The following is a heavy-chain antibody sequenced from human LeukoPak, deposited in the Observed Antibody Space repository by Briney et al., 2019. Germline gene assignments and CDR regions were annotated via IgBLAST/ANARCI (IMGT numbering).Heavy chain of an antibody. Sequence: GGSLRLSCAASGFTFSDYYMSWIRQAPGKGLEWVSYISSSSSTIYYADSVKGRFTISRDNAKNSLYLQMNSLRAEDTAVYYCASGPYTGYYYMDVWGKGTTVTVSS. CDR1: GFTFSDYY. CDR3: ASGPYTGYYYMDV. J-gene: IGHJ6*03. CDR2: ISSSSSTI. V-gene: IGHV3-11*04. D-gene: IGHD1-14*01.